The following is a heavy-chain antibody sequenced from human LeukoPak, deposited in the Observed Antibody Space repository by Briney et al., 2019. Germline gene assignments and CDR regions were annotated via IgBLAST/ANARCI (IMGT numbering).Heavy chain of an antibody. D-gene: IGHD1-26*01. Sequence: GASLRLSCAASEFTFSSYAMHWVCQAPGKGLEWVAVIAYDGSKRNYAESVKGRFTISRDNAKNSLYLQMNSLRDDDMALYYCARGNSGSYSQDWFDPWGQGTLVTVSS. CDR3: ARGNSGSYSQDWFDP. CDR1: EFTFSSYA. CDR2: IAYDGSKR. V-gene: IGHV3-30*04. J-gene: IGHJ5*02.